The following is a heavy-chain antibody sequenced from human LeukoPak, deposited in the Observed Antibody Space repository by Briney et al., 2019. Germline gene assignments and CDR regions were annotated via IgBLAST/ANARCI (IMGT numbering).Heavy chain of an antibody. J-gene: IGHJ3*02. CDR1: GFTFSSYS. D-gene: IGHD4-17*01. Sequence: PGGSLRLSCAASGFTFSSYSMNWVRQAPGKGLEWVSYISSSSSTIYYADSVKGRFTISRDNAKNSLYLQMNSLRAEDTAVYYCARRHDYGDITDAFDIWGQGTMVTVSS. CDR3: ARRHDYGDITDAFDI. CDR2: ISSSSSTI. V-gene: IGHV3-48*01.